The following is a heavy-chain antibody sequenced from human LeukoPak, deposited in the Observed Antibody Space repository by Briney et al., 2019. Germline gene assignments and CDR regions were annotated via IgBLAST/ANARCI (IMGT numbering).Heavy chain of an antibody. CDR1: EFTFSSYS. CDR3: ATSPAVAGPDYYGMDV. CDR2: ISSSSSTI. J-gene: IGHJ6*02. V-gene: IGHV3-48*02. D-gene: IGHD6-19*01. Sequence: RPGGSLRLSCAASEFTFSSYSMNWVRQAPGKGLEWVSYISSSSSTIYYADSVKGRFTISRDNAKNSLYLQMNSLRDEDTAVYYCATSPAVAGPDYYGMDVWGQGTTVTVSS.